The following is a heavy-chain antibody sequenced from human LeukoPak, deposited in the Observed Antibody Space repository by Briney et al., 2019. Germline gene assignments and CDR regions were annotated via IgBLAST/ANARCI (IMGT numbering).Heavy chain of an antibody. D-gene: IGHD3-10*01. J-gene: IGHJ6*04. CDR3: ARAVYGSGSYGTYYFFYGIDV. V-gene: IGHV3-21*01. CDR2: IDRSRYI. CDR1: GFVFITYK. Sequence: GGSLRLSCAASGFVFITYKMNWVRQAPGKGLEWVSSIDRSRYIYYADSVKGRFTISRDNAKNSLYLQLNSLSAEATAAYYCARAVYGSGSYGTYYFFYGIDVWGKGTTVTVSS.